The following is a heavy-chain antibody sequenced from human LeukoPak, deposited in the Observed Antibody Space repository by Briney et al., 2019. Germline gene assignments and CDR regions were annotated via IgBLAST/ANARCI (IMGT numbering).Heavy chain of an antibody. CDR2: ISGSGGST. Sequence: GGSLRLSCGASGFPFSSSAMTWVRQIPGKGLEWVSGISGSGGSTYYADSVKGRFTISRDNSKNTLYLQMNSLRAEDTAVYYCAKEGKTRNWNYFQAKPVYWGQGTLVTVSS. J-gene: IGHJ4*02. CDR3: AKEGKTRNWNYFQAKPVY. D-gene: IGHD1-20*01. CDR1: GFPFSSSA. V-gene: IGHV3-23*01.